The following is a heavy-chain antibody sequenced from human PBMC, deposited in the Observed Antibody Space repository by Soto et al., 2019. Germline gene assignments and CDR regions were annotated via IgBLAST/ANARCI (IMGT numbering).Heavy chain of an antibody. D-gene: IGHD6-6*01. CDR1: GFTFSDYY. J-gene: IGHJ6*02. CDR3: ARDYSSSRYYGMDV. Sequence: GGSLRLSCEASGFTFSDYYMSWIRQAPGKGLEWVSYISSSGSTIYYADSVKGRFTISRDNAKDSLYLQMNSLRAEDTTVYYCARDYSSSRYYGMDVWGQGTTVTVSS. V-gene: IGHV3-11*01. CDR2: ISSSGSTI.